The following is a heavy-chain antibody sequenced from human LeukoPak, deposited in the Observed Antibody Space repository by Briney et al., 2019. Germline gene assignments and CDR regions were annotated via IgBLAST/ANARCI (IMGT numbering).Heavy chain of an antibody. J-gene: IGHJ5*02. CDR1: GFTFDDYG. V-gene: IGHV3-20*03. D-gene: IGHD3-9*01. CDR3: AKGENFDWGYNWFDP. CDR2: INWNGGST. Sequence: GGSLRLSFAASGFTFDDYGMSWVRQAPGKGLEWVSGINWNGGSTGYADSVKGRFTISRDNSKNTLYLQMNSLRAEDTAVYYCAKGENFDWGYNWFDPWGQGTLVTVSS.